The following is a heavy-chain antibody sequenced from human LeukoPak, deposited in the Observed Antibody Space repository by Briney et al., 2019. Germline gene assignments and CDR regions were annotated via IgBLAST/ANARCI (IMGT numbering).Heavy chain of an antibody. V-gene: IGHV4-39*07. CDR2: IYYSGST. CDR1: GGSISSSSYY. D-gene: IGHD3-22*01. J-gene: IGHJ4*02. CDR3: ARGGSGVTYYYDSSGYYPFGY. Sequence: SETLSLTCTVSGGSISSSSYYWGWIRQPPGKGLEWIGSIYYSGSTYYNPSLKSRVTISVDTSKNQFSLKLSSVTAADTAVYYCARGGSGVTYYYDSSGYYPFGYWSQGTLVTVSS.